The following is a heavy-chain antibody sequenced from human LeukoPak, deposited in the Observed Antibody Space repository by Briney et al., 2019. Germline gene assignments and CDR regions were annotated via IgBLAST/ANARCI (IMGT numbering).Heavy chain of an antibody. CDR3: AREGPYCSGGSCTIDY. V-gene: IGHV1-3*02. D-gene: IGHD2-15*01. J-gene: IGHJ4*02. CDR1: GYTFTSYA. CDR2: SNAGNGNT. Sequence: ASVKVSCKASGYTFTSYAMHWVRQAPGQRLEWMGWSNAGNGNTKYSQEFQGRVTITRDTSASTAYMELSSLRSEDMAVHYCAREGPYCSGGSCTIDYWGQGTLVTVSS.